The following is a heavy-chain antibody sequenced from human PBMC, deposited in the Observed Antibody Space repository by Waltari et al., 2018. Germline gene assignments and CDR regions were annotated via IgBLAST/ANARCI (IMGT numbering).Heavy chain of an antibody. Sequence: QVQLQESGPGLVKPSETLSLTCTVSGGSISSYYWSWIRQPPGKGLEWIGYFYYSGSTNYNPSLERRVTRSVDTSKNQFSLKLSSVTAADTAVYYCARQLWTQGYYFDYWGQGTLVTVSS. D-gene: IGHD5-18*01. CDR1: GGSISSYY. J-gene: IGHJ4*02. CDR2: FYYSGST. V-gene: IGHV4-59*01. CDR3: ARQLWTQGYYFDY.